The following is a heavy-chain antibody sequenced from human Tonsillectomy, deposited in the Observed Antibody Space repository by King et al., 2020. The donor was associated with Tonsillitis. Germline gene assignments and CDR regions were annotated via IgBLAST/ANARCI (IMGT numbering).Heavy chain of an antibody. CDR2: IYYSGST. CDR1: GGSISSYY. J-gene: IGHJ3*02. CDR3: ARRRAVAGLDAFDI. Sequence: QLQESGPGLVKPSETLSLTCTVSGGSISSYYWSWIRQPPGKGLEWIGYIYYSGSTNYNPPLKSQVPISVATSKNQFSLKLSSVTAADTAVYYCARRRAVAGLDAFDIWGQGTMVTVSS. D-gene: IGHD6-19*01. V-gene: IGHV4-59*08.